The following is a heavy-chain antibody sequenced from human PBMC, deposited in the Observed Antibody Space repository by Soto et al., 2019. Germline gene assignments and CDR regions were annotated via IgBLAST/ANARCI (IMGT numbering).Heavy chain of an antibody. Sequence: GESLKISCKGSGYSFTSYWISWVRQMPGKGLEWMGGIDASDSYTNYSPSFQCHVTLPADKSISTAYLQWSSLKPSDTAMYYCARLQAAAGDNDPTFDYWGQGTLVTVS. D-gene: IGHD6-13*01. CDR3: ARLQAAAGDNDPTFDY. V-gene: IGHV5-10-1*01. CDR1: GYSFTSYW. CDR2: IDASDSYT. J-gene: IGHJ4*02.